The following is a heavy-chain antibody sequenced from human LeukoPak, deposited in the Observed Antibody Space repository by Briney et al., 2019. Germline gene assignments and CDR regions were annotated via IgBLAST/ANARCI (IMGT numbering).Heavy chain of an antibody. CDR2: IIPIFGTA. Sequence: VASVKVSCKASGGTFSSYAISWVRQAPGQGLEWMGGIIPIFGTANCAQKFQGRVTITADESTSTAYMELSSLRSEDTAVYYCARGQTRDGYNDYFQHWGQGTLVTVSS. CDR3: ARGQTRDGYNDYFQH. D-gene: IGHD5-24*01. J-gene: IGHJ1*01. CDR1: GGTFSSYA. V-gene: IGHV1-69*13.